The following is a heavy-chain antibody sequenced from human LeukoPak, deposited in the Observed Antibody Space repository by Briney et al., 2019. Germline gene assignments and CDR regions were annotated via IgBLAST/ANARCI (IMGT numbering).Heavy chain of an antibody. CDR3: ARDRDRMVQGVTALFDY. D-gene: IGHD3-10*01. CDR1: GYTFTTYG. CDR2: ISSSNGNT. J-gene: IGHJ4*02. V-gene: IGHV1-18*04. Sequence: ASVKVSCKTSGYTFTTYGISWVRQAPGQRLEWVGLISSSNGNTKYAQKVQGRVTMTTDTSTTTAYMEVRSLRADDTAVYYCARDRDRMVQGVTALFDYWGQGTLVTVSS.